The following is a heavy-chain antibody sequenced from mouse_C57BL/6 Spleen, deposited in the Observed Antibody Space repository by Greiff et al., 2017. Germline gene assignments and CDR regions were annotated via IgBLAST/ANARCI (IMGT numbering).Heavy chain of an antibody. V-gene: IGHV6-3*01. CDR3: TADYYYGSSYYFDY. CDR2: IRLKSDNYAT. J-gene: IGHJ2*01. D-gene: IGHD1-1*01. Sequence: DVQLQESGGGLVQPGGSMKLSCVASGFTFSNYWMNWVRQSPEKGLEWVAQIRLKSDNYATHYAESVKGRFTISRDDSKSSVYLQMNNLRAEDTGIYYCTADYYYGSSYYFDYWGQGTTLTVSS. CDR1: GFTFSNYW.